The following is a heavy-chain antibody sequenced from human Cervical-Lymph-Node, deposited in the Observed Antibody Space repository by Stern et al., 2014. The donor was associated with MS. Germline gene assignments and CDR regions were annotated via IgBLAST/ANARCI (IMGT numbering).Heavy chain of an antibody. V-gene: IGHV1-69*09. CDR2: IIPTLGIT. J-gene: IGHJ6*02. Sequence: QVQLVQSGAEVKKPGSSVKVSCTSYGGTFSSSGISWVRQAPGQGLEWMGRIIPTLGITDYAQKFQGRLTINAAKSTATVYMDLSSLGSEDTAVYFWATPAALRGGLSYYPGDAWGQGTTVTVSS. CDR3: ATPAALRGGLSYYPGDA. D-gene: IGHD3-10*01. CDR1: GGTFSSSG.